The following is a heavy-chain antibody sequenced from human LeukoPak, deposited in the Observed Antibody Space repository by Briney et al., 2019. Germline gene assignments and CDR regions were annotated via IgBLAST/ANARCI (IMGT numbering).Heavy chain of an antibody. CDR1: GFTFSSFE. V-gene: IGHV3-48*01. CDR3: ARDQVANFDY. D-gene: IGHD2-15*01. Sequence: PGGSLRLSCAASGFTFSSFEMNWVRQAPGKGLEWVSYISSSGSTIYYADSVKGRFTISRDNSKNTLYLQMNSLRAEDTAVYYCARDQVANFDYWGQGTLVTVSS. J-gene: IGHJ4*02. CDR2: ISSSGSTI.